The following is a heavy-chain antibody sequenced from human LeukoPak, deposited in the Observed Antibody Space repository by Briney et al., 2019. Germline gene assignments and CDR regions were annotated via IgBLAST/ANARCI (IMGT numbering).Heavy chain of an antibody. CDR2: INPNSGGT. V-gene: IGHV1-2*02. CDR3: ARGLSAYYYYYMDV. CDR1: GYTFTGYY. J-gene: IGHJ6*03. Sequence: ASVKVSCKASGYTFTGYYMHWVRQAPGQGLEWMGWINPNSGGTNYAQKFQGRVTMTRDTSISTAYMELSRLRSDDTAVYYCARGLSAYYYYYMDVWGKGTTVTISS. D-gene: IGHD5/OR15-5a*01.